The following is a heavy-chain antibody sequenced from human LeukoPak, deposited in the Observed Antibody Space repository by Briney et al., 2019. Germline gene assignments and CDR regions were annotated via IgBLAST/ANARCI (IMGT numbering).Heavy chain of an antibody. J-gene: IGHJ4*02. CDR1: GGSFSGYY. V-gene: IGHV4-34*01. CDR2: INHSGST. CDR3: ARVGGDTVVRPGEFDY. D-gene: IGHD4-23*01. Sequence: SETLSLTCAVYGGSFSGYYWSWIRQPPGKGLEWIGEINHSGSTNYNPSLKSRVTISVDTSKNQFSLKLSSVTAADTAVYYCARVGGDTVVRPGEFDYWGQGTLVTVSS.